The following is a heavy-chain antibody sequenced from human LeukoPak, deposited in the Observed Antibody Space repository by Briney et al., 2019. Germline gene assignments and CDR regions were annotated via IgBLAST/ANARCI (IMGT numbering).Heavy chain of an antibody. CDR3: ARADCSSSSCYTVAY. CDR1: GFTFNSYA. D-gene: IGHD2-2*02. CDR2: ISSDGDST. J-gene: IGHJ4*02. Sequence: PGRSLRLSCAASGFTFNSYAMQWVRQAPGKGLEYVSGISSDGDSTYYANSVKGRFLISRDNSKNMLYLQMGSLRAEDMAVYYCARADCSSSSCYTVAYWGQGTLVTVSS. V-gene: IGHV3-64*01.